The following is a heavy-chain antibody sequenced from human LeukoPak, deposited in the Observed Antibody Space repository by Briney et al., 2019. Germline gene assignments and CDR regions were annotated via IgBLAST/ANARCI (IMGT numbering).Heavy chain of an antibody. D-gene: IGHD3-3*01. J-gene: IGHJ4*02. CDR2: ISGSGGST. CDR3: AKLTYYGFWSGYLDY. CDR1: GFTFSSYA. V-gene: IGHV3-23*01. Sequence: GGSLRLSCAASGFTFSSYAMSWVRQAPGKGLEWVSAISGSGGSTYYADSVKGRFTISRDNSKNTLYLQMNSLRAEDTAVYYCAKLTYYGFWSGYLDYWGQGTLVTVSS.